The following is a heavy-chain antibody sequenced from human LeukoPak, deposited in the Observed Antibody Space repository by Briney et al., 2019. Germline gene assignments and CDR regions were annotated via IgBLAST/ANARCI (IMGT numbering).Heavy chain of an antibody. D-gene: IGHD5-18*01. Sequence: GGSLRLSCAASGFTFSNYSMNWVRQAPGKGLEWVSYISSSSSIINYADSVTGRFTISRDNPKNTLYLQMNSLRAEDTAVYYCAKDRTSGYSYGGSNWGQGTLVTVSS. CDR2: ISSSSSII. V-gene: IGHV3-48*01. J-gene: IGHJ4*02. CDR1: GFTFSNYS. CDR3: AKDRTSGYSYGGSN.